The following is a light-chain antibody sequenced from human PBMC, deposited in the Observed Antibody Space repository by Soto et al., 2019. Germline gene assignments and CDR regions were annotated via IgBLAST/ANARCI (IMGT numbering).Light chain of an antibody. CDR3: MQSTQLPPT. CDR1: QSLLHITGETF. J-gene: IGKJ5*01. V-gene: IGKV2D-29*02. CDR2: EVS. Sequence: DVVMTQTQLSLSVAPGQPASLSCNPRQSLLHITGETFLFWYLQKPGQSPQLLIYEVSTRVSGVPDRFSGSGSGTDFTLEISRVETDDVGIYYCMQSTQLPPTFGQGTRLEI.